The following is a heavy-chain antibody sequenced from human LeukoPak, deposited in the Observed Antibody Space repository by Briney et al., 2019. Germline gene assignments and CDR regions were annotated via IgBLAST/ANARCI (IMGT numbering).Heavy chain of an antibody. J-gene: IGHJ6*03. CDR3: ARNMLGYNYHYMDV. Sequence: WGSLRLSCAASGFTLSNYNMNWVRQVPGKGLEWVSSISSSSSYIYYADSVKGRFTISRHNAKNSLYLQMNSLSAEDTALYYCARNMLGYNYHYMDVWGKGTTVTVSS. CDR2: ISSSSSYI. CDR1: GFTLSNYN. V-gene: IGHV3-21*01. D-gene: IGHD2-2*02.